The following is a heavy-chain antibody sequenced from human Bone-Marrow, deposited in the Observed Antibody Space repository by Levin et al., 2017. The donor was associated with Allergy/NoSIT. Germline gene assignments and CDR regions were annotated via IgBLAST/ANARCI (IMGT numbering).Heavy chain of an antibody. CDR3: AREVGAWNAQYFDF. CDR1: GFTFNSYS. J-gene: IGHJ4*02. Sequence: GESLKISCAASGFTFNSYSMNWVRQAPGKGLEWVSSISSSSSYISYADSAKGRFSISRDNARNSLYLQMNSLRAEDTAVYYCAREVGAWNAQYFDFWGQGTLVTVSS. D-gene: IGHD1-1*01. V-gene: IGHV3-21*01. CDR2: ISSSSSYI.